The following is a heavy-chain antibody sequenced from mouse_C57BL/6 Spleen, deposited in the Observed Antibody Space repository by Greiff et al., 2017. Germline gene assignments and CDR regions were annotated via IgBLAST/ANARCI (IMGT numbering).Heavy chain of an antibody. D-gene: IGHD1-1*01. CDR3: ARQSYDYCGSSLVAY. J-gene: IGHJ3*01. CDR1: GYTFTSYW. CDR2: IDPSDSYT. Sequence: QVQLQQPGAELVMPGASVKLSCKASGYTFTSYWMHWVKQRPGQGLAWIGEIDPSDSYTNYNQTFKGKSTLTVDKSSSTAYMQRSSLASEDSAVYYCARQSYDYCGSSLVAYWGQGTLVTVSA. V-gene: IGHV1-69*01.